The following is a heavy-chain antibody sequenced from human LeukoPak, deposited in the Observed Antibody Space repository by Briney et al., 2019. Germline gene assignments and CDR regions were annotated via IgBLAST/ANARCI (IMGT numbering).Heavy chain of an antibody. J-gene: IGHJ4*02. CDR3: ARDSPDSSGSFDY. D-gene: IGHD6-19*01. V-gene: IGHV3-21*01. CDR2: CRVVSSYI. Sequence: GGSLRLSCAASGFTFSSYSMNWVRQAPGKGLEWVSSCRVVSSYIYHADSVRGRFTISRDNAKNSLYLQMNSLRAEDTAVYYCARDSPDSSGSFDYWGQGTLVPVSS. CDR1: GFTFSSYS.